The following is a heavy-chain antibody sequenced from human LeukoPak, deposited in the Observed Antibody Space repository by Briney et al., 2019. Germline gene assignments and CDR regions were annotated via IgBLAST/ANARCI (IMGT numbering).Heavy chain of an antibody. CDR2: ISGSGGGT. CDR3: AKEGISAAASY. CDR1: GFTFSNYA. V-gene: IGHV3-23*01. D-gene: IGHD6-13*01. Sequence: GGSLRLSCAASGFTFSNYAMSWVRQAPGKGLEWVSAISGSGGGTYYAYSVKGRFTISRDNSKNTLYLQMNSLRGEDTAIYYCAKEGISAAASYWGQGTLVTDPS. J-gene: IGHJ4*02.